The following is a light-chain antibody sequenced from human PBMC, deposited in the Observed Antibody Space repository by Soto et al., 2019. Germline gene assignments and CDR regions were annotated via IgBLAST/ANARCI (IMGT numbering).Light chain of an antibody. CDR1: QDITNY. J-gene: IGKJ2*03. V-gene: IGKV1-33*01. CDR3: QQYDSFPYS. CDR2: DAS. Sequence: IQMTQSPLFLSASIGDRVTITCQASQDITNYLNWYQQKPGKAPKLLIYDASMLERGVPSRFSGGGSGTHFNFTISSLQPEDIATFCCQQYDSFPYSFGQGTKLEIK.